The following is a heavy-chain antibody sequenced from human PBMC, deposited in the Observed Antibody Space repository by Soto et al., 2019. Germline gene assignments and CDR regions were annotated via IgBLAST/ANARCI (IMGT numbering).Heavy chain of an antibody. J-gene: IGHJ5*02. Sequence: QVQLVQSGAEVKKPGSSVKVSCKASGGTFSSYAISWVRQAPGQGLEWMGGIIPIFGTANYAQKFQGRVTITADESPSTAYMELSSVRSEDTAVYYCARVVQIVVVPAAMRSWFDPWGQGTLVTVSS. V-gene: IGHV1-69*01. CDR2: IIPIFGTA. CDR3: ARVVQIVVVPAAMRSWFDP. D-gene: IGHD2-2*01. CDR1: GGTFSSYA.